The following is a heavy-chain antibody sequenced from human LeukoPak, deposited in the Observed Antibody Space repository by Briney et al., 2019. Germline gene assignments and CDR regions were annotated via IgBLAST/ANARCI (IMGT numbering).Heavy chain of an antibody. CDR1: GFTFSSYG. CDR2: ISYDGTNK. D-gene: IGHD2-15*01. V-gene: IGHV3-30*03. Sequence: GGSLRLSCAASGFTFSSYGMHWVRQAPGKGLEWVAIISYDGTNKYYADSVKGRFTISRDNAKNSLYLQMNSLRAEDTAVYYCARDQLGYCSGGSCLPSYWGQGTLVTVSS. J-gene: IGHJ4*02. CDR3: ARDQLGYCSGGSCLPSY.